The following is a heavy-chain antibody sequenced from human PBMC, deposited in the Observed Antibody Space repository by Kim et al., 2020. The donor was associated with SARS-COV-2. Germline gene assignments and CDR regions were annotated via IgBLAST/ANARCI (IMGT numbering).Heavy chain of an antibody. J-gene: IGHJ4*02. D-gene: IGHD6-19*01. CDR1: GDSVSSNSAA. Sequence: SQTLSLTCAISGDSVSSNSAAWNWIRQSPSRGLEWLGKTYYRSKWYNTYAVSVKSRITINPDTSKNQFSLQLDSVTPEDTAVYFCAREGGGWSTNYFFDYWGQGTLVTVSP. CDR3: AREGGGWSTNYFFDY. CDR2: TYYRSKWYN. V-gene: IGHV6-1*01.